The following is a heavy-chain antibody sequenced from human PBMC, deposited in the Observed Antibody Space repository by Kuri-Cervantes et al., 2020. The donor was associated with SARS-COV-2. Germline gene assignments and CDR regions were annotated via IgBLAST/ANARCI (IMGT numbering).Heavy chain of an antibody. Sequence: GESLKISCAASGLTFSRYAMSWVRQAPGKGLEWVSGISGSGGSTYFAGSVKGRFTISRDNSKNKLYLQMNSLRAEDTAVYYCARGESSGWYYYFDYWGQGTLVTVSS. CDR3: ARGESSGWYYYFDY. D-gene: IGHD6-19*01. V-gene: IGHV3-23*01. J-gene: IGHJ4*02. CDR2: ISGSGGST. CDR1: GLTFSRYA.